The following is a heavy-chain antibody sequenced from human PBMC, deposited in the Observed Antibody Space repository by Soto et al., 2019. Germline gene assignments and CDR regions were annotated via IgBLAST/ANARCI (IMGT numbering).Heavy chain of an antibody. V-gene: IGHV3-23*01. Sequence: EVELLESGGGLVQPGGSLRLSCAASGFSFNTYAMTWVRQAPGKGLEWVSTITSVSRSGTITYYADSVKGRFTISRDNSKYTLSLQMNSLRAEDTAVYYCVKGGWSALDNLTANIKYSWFDYWGLGTLVTVSS. CDR2: ITSVSRSGTIT. CDR3: VKGGWSALDNLTANIKYSWFDY. CDR1: GFSFNTYA. D-gene: IGHD5-18*01. J-gene: IGHJ5*01.